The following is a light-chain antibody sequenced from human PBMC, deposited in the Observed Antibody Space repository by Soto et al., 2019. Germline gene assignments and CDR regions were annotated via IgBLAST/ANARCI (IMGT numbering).Light chain of an antibody. CDR1: QSVSSY. V-gene: IGKV3-11*01. CDR3: LQRSTWYT. J-gene: IGKJ2*01. Sequence: EIVLTQSPATLSLSPGERATLSCRASQSVSSYLAWYQQKPGQAPRLVIYDVSSRATGVPPRFSGSGSGTDFTLSISCLEPEDFACYYCLQRSTWYTFGQGTKLEIK. CDR2: DVS.